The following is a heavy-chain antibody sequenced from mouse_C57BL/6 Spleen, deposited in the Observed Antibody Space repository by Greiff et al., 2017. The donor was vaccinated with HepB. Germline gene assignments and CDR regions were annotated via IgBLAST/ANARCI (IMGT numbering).Heavy chain of an antibody. CDR2: IYPGDGDT. Sequence: VQLQQSGAELVKPGASVKISCKASGYAFSSYWMNWVKQRPGKGLEWIGQIYPGDGDTNYNGKFKGKATLTADKSSSKAYMQLSSLTSEDAAVYFCAREGYGNYPCFDYWGQGTTLTVSS. V-gene: IGHV1-80*01. CDR3: AREGYGNYPCFDY. CDR1: GYAFSSYW. J-gene: IGHJ2*01. D-gene: IGHD2-10*02.